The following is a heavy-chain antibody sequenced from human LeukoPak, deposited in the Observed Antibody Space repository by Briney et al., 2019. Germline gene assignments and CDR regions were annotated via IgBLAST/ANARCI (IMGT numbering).Heavy chain of an antibody. CDR3: ARGLWFGEEAFAY. CDR1: GFTFNTHT. Sequence: GGSLRLSCAASGFTFNTHTLHWVRQSPGKGLEWLAVVSYDETKFYADSVRGRFTISRVNSKSTLYLDMNGLRDDDTAMYFCARGLWFGEEAFAYWGLGTLVTVSS. CDR2: VSYDETK. J-gene: IGHJ4*02. D-gene: IGHD3-10*01. V-gene: IGHV3-30-3*01.